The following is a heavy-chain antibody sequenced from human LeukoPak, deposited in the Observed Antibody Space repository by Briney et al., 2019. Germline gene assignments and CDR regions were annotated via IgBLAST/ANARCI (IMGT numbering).Heavy chain of an antibody. J-gene: IGHJ4*02. V-gene: IGHV4-59*01. CDR3: ARVGPNGDTGIDY. CDR1: GGSISSYY. CDR2: IYYSGST. Sequence: RASETLSLTCTVSGGSISSYYWSWIRQPPGKGLEWIGYIYYSGSTNYNPSLKSRVTISVDTSKNQFSLKLSSVTAADTAVYYCARVGPNGDTGIDYWGQGTLVTVSS. D-gene: IGHD5-18*01.